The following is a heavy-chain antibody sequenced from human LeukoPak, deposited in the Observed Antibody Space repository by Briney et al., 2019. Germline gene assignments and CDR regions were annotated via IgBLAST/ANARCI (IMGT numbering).Heavy chain of an antibody. V-gene: IGHV1-69*04. D-gene: IGHD3-16*01. CDR2: IIPLLNTT. Sequence: RASVKVSCKASGNTFSNYAINWVRQAPGQGLEWMGRIIPLLNTTNYAQKFQGRVTITADKSTSTAYMEMSSLRSEDTAMYYCASDYIWGSFGLSDYWGQGTLVTVSS. CDR3: ASDYIWGSFGLSDY. CDR1: GNTFSNYA. J-gene: IGHJ4*02.